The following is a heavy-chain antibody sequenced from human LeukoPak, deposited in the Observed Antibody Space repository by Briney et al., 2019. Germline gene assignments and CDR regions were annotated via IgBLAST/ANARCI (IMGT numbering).Heavy chain of an antibody. Sequence: SETLSLTCTVSGGSISSYYWSWIRQPPGKGLEWIGYIYYSGSTNYNPSLKSRVTISVDTSKNQFSLKLSSVTAADTAVYYCARGGEYCSGGSCYYGFDYWGQGTLVTVSS. J-gene: IGHJ4*02. V-gene: IGHV4-59*01. D-gene: IGHD2-15*01. CDR3: ARGGEYCSGGSCYYGFDY. CDR1: GGSISSYY. CDR2: IYYSGST.